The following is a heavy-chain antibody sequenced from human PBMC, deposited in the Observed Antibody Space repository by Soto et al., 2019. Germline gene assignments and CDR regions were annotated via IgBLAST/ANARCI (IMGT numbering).Heavy chain of an antibody. CDR2: IYSGGST. CDR1: GFTVSSNY. J-gene: IGHJ6*03. V-gene: IGHV3-66*01. Sequence: GGSLRLSCAASGFTVSSNYMSWVRQAPGKGLEWVSVIYSGGSTYYADSVKGRFTISRDNSKNTLYLQMNSLRAEDTAVYYCARDYNPIFGREGYYYYYMDVWGKGTTVTVSS. CDR3: ARDYNPIFGREGYYYYYMDV. D-gene: IGHD3-3*01.